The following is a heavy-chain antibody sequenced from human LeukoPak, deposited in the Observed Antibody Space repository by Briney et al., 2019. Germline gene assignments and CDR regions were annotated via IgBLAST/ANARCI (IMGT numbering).Heavy chain of an antibody. J-gene: IGHJ5*02. D-gene: IGHD6-13*01. Sequence: GGSLRLSCAASGFTFSSYGMHWVRQAPGKGLEWVAVIWYDGSNKYYVDSVKGRFTISRDNSKNTLYLQMSGLRVEDTAVYYCAKGLSGSSWYLNWFDPWGQGTLVTVSS. CDR1: GFTFSSYG. CDR3: AKGLSGSSWYLNWFDP. V-gene: IGHV3-30*02. CDR2: IWYDGSNK.